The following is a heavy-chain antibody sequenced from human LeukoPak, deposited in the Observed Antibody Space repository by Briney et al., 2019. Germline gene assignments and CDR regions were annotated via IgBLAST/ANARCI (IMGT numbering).Heavy chain of an antibody. V-gene: IGHV3-30*04. J-gene: IGHJ5*02. CDR3: ARGPVMVRGVISWFDP. CDR1: GCTFSSYA. CDR2: ISYVGSNK. Sequence: GGSLSLSCAAAGCTFSSYAMHWVRQAPGKGLEWVAVISYVGSNKYYADSVKGRFTISRDNSKNTLYLQMSSLRAEDTAVYYCARGPVMVRGVISWFDPWGQGTLVTVSS. D-gene: IGHD3-10*01.